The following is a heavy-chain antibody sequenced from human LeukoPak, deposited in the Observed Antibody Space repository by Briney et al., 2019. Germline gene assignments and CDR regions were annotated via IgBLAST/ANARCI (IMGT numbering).Heavy chain of an antibody. CDR1: GFTFSSYG. D-gene: IGHD1-1*01. CDR3: ARGSERLDNWFDP. CDR2: IWYDGSNK. Sequence: GRSLRLSCAASGFTFSSYGMHWVRQAPGKGLEWVAVIWYDGSNKYYADSVKGRFTISRDNAKNLVSLQMSSLRDEDTAVYYCARGSERLDNWFDPWGQGTLVTVSS. V-gene: IGHV3-33*01. J-gene: IGHJ5*02.